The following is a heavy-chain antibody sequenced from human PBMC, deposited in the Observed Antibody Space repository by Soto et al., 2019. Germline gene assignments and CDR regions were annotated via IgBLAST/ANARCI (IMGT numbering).Heavy chain of an antibody. V-gene: IGHV4-34*01. D-gene: IGHD6-13*01. CDR3: ASEVAAAGPLDY. J-gene: IGHJ4*02. Sequence: PSETLSLTCAVYGGSFSGYYWSWIRQPPGKGLEWIGEINHSGSTNYNPSLKSRVTISVDTSKNQFSLKLSSVTAADTAVYYCASEVAAAGPLDYWGQGTLVTVSS. CDR2: INHSGST. CDR1: GGSFSGYY.